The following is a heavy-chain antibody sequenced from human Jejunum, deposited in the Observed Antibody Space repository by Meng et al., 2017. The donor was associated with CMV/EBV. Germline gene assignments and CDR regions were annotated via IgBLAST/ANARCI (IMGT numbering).Heavy chain of an antibody. D-gene: IGHD2-21*02. CDR3: ARGVVTMTRYYFDY. Sequence: YTFTSYGISGVRQAPGQGLEWMGWISTYNGNTHYAQKLQGRATMTTDTSTSTAYMEVRSLKSDDTAVYYCARGVVTMTRYYFDYWGQGTLVTVSS. CDR1: YTFTSYG. J-gene: IGHJ4*02. CDR2: ISTYNGNT. V-gene: IGHV1-18*01.